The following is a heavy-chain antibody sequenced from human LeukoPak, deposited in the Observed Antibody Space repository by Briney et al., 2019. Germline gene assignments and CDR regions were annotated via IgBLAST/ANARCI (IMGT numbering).Heavy chain of an antibody. J-gene: IGHJ6*04. CDR3: AAIPVFGVVLHQEPV. V-gene: IGHV3-30*02. CDR1: GFTFSHYG. CDR2: IRYDESDK. Sequence: GGSLRLSCATSGFTFSHYGMHWVRQAPGRGLDWVAHIRYDESDKYYADSVKGRFTISRDISKNTVYLQMNSLRVEDTAVYFCAAIPVFGVVLHQEPVWGKGTTVTVSS. D-gene: IGHD3-3*01.